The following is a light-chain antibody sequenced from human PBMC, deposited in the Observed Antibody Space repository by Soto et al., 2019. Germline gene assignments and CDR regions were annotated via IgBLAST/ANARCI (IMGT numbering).Light chain of an antibody. CDR1: SSDVGGYNY. J-gene: IGLJ1*01. V-gene: IGLV2-8*01. Sequence: QSALTQPPSASGSPGQSVTISCTGTSSDVGGYNYVSWYQQHPGKAPKLLIYEVTKRPSGVPDRFSGSKSGNTASLTVSGVPGCDGAGFYCCSNAGSHYYVFGTGTKLTVL. CDR2: EVT. CDR3: CSNAGSHYYV.